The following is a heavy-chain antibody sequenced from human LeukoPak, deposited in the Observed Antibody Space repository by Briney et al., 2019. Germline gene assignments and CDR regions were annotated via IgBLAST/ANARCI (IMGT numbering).Heavy chain of an antibody. CDR1: GFTFSRYS. CDR2: ISGSSSYI. D-gene: IGHD6-6*01. J-gene: IGHJ4*02. CDR3: ASSYSSSSDLGY. Sequence: PGGSLRLSCAASGFTFSRYSMNWVRQAPGKGLEWVSSISGSSSYIYYADSVKGRFTISRDNSKNTLYLQMNSLRAEDTAVYYCASSYSSSSDLGYWGQGTLVTVSS. V-gene: IGHV3-21*01.